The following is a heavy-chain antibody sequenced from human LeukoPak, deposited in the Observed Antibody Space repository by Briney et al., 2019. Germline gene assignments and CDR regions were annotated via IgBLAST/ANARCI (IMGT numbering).Heavy chain of an antibody. D-gene: IGHD6-19*01. CDR2: ISGSGGST. CDR1: GFTFRGYA. J-gene: IGHJ4*02. CDR3: AKRNITVAGTFDY. V-gene: IGHV3-23*01. Sequence: PGGSLRLSCAASGFTFRGYAMTWVRQAPGKGLEWVSAISGSGGSTYYADSVKGRFTISRDNSKNTLYLQMNSLRAEDTAVYYCAKRNITVAGTFDYWGQGTLVTVSS.